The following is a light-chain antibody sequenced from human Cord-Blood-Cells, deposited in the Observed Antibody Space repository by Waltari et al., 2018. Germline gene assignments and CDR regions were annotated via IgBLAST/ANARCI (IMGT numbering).Light chain of an antibody. J-gene: IGLJ2*01. V-gene: IGLV2-14*01. CDR3: SSYTSSSTVV. CDR2: EVS. Sequence: QSALTQPASVSGSPGQSITISCPGTSRDVGGYNYVSWYQQHPGKAPKLMIYEVSNRPSGVSTRFSGSKSGNTASLTISGLQAEDEADYYCSSYTSSSTVVFGGGTKLTVL. CDR1: SRDVGGYNY.